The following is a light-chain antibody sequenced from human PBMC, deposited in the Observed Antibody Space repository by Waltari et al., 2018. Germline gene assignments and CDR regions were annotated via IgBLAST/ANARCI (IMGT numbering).Light chain of an antibody. CDR2: GTS. V-gene: IGKV1-12*01. CDR1: QDIVNR. CDR3: QQGNSFRIT. J-gene: IGKJ3*01. Sequence: CRERQDIVNRLSLYHQKPGKAPNLLIYGTSSLQTGVPSRFSGSGAGTEVTLAISSLQPEDFGTYYCQQGNSFRITFGPGTKVEIK.